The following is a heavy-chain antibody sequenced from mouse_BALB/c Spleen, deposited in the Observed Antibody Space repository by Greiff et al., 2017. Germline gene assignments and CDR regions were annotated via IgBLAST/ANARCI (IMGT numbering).Heavy chain of an antibody. D-gene: IGHD1-1*01. Sequence: EVQRVESGPSLVKPSQTLSLTCSVTGDSITSGYWNWIRKFPGNKLEYMGYISYSGSTYYNPSLKSRISITRDTSKNQYYLQLNSVTTEDTATYYCARLDGSSYPNYFDYWGQGTTLTVSS. CDR3: ARLDGSSYPNYFDY. V-gene: IGHV3-8*02. CDR1: GDSITSGY. CDR2: ISYSGST. J-gene: IGHJ2*01.